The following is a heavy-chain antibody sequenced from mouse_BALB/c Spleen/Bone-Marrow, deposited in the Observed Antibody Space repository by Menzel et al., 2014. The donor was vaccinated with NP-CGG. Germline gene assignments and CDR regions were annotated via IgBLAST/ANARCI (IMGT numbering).Heavy chain of an antibody. CDR1: DYSITSGYS. CDR3: AGRGGNYGGPYYFDY. Sequence: EVKLVESGPDLVKPSQSLSLTCTVTDYSITSGYSWHWIRQFPGNKLEWMGYIHYSGNTNYNPSLESRISITRDTSKNQFFLQLNSVTTEDTATYFCAGRGGNYGGPYYFDYWGQGTTLTVSS. J-gene: IGHJ2*01. V-gene: IGHV3-1*02. D-gene: IGHD2-1*01. CDR2: IHYSGNT.